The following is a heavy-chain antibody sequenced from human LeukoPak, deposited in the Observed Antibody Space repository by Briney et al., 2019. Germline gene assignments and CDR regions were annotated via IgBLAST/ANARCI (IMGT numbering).Heavy chain of an antibody. V-gene: IGHV4-4*07. CDR1: TDSISSYF. Sequence: KSSQTLSLTCTVSTDSISSYFWSWIRHPAGKGLEWIGRIYSSGSTNYNPAIKSRVTMSVDTSKNQFSLKLSSVTAADTAVYYCARALWFGESKTAPYYYCMGVWGKGTTVTVSS. CDR2: IYSSGST. CDR3: ARALWFGESKTAPYYYCMGV. D-gene: IGHD3-10*01. J-gene: IGHJ6*03.